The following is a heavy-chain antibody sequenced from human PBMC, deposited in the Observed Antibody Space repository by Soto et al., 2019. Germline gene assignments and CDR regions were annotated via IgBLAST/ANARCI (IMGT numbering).Heavy chain of an antibody. V-gene: IGHV4-30-4*01. CDR1: GVSISSGEIY. Sequence: QVQLQESGPGLVRPSQTLSLTCTVSGVSISSGEIYWTWIRQPPGKRLEWIGYIYRSGSAFYNPSLKSRLSISIDASNNQFPRKLNAVTAADTAIYYCARELEYRRTFYGMDIWGQGTTVAVSS. CDR3: ARELEYRRTFYGMDI. J-gene: IGHJ6*01. D-gene: IGHD6-6*01. CDR2: IYRSGSA.